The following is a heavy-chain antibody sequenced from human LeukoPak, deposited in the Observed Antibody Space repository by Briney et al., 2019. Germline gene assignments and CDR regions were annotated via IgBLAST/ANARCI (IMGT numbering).Heavy chain of an antibody. CDR1: GFTFSSYG. D-gene: IGHD3-9*01. Sequence: GGSLRLSCAASGFTFSSYGMHWVRQAPGKGLEWVAVISYDGSNKYYADSVKGRFTISRDNSKNTLYPQMNSLRAEDTAVYYCAKDRYILTGYYGGLFDYWGQGTLVTVSS. J-gene: IGHJ4*02. V-gene: IGHV3-30*18. CDR3: AKDRYILTGYYGGLFDY. CDR2: ISYDGSNK.